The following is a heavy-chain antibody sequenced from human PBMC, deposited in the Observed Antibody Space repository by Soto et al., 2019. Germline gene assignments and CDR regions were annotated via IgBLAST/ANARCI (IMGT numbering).Heavy chain of an antibody. Sequence: GGSLRLSCAASGFTFSSYSMNWVRQAPGKGLEWVSYISSSSSTIYYADSVKGRFTISRDNAKNSLYLQMNSLRDEDTAVYYCASRTVSGWYTFDYWGQGTLVTVSS. CDR2: ISSSSSTI. CDR3: ASRTVSGWYTFDY. V-gene: IGHV3-48*02. D-gene: IGHD6-19*01. CDR1: GFTFSSYS. J-gene: IGHJ4*02.